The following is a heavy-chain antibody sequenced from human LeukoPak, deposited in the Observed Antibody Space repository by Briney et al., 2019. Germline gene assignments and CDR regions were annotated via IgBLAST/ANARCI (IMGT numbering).Heavy chain of an antibody. V-gene: IGHV3-23*01. CDR3: ARDRSGSYPNWFDP. Sequence: GGSLRLSCAGSGFTFSNYAMSWVRQAPGKGLEWVSAITGNGANTFYADSVKGRFTISRDNSKNTMYLQMNSLRAEDTALYYCARDRSGSYPNWFDPWGQGTLVTVSS. J-gene: IGHJ5*02. CDR2: ITGNGANT. D-gene: IGHD3-10*01. CDR1: GFTFSNYA.